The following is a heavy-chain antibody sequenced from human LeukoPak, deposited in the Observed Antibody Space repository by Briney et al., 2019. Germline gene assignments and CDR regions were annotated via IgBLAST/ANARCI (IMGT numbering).Heavy chain of an antibody. CDR2: IKSKTVGGTI. Sequence: PGGSLRLSCAAPGFIFSNAWMTWVRQAPGKGLEWVGRIKSKTVGGTIDYAAPVKGRFTISRDDSRNTVYLEMISLKTEDTAVYYCTTVRSNPLGGIGFDYWGQGTLVTVSS. CDR1: GFIFSNAW. D-gene: IGHD4-23*01. J-gene: IGHJ4*02. V-gene: IGHV3-15*01. CDR3: TTVRSNPLGGIGFDY.